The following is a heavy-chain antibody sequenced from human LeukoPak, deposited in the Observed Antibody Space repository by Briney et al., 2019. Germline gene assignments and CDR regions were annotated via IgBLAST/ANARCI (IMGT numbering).Heavy chain of an antibody. CDR3: ARGYSSGWLETYYYYGMDV. J-gene: IGHJ6*02. V-gene: IGHV4-61*02. CDR1: GGSISSGSYY. D-gene: IGHD6-19*01. Sequence: SETLSLTCTVAGGSISSGSYYWSCIRQPAGKGLECIGRIYTSGSTNYNPSLKSRVTISVDTSKNQFSLKLSSVTAADTAVYYCARGYSSGWLETYYYYGMDVWGQGTTVTVSS. CDR2: IYTSGST.